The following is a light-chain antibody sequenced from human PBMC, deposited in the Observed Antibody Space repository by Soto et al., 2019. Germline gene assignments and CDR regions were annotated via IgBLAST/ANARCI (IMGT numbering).Light chain of an antibody. CDR3: ETWDSNTRV. V-gene: IGLV4-60*03. CDR2: LEGSGSY. J-gene: IGLJ2*01. CDR1: SGHSSYI. Sequence: ACASLGSSVKLTCTLSSGHSSYIIAWHQQQPGKAPRYLMKLEGSGSYNKGSGVPDRFSGSSSGADRYLTISNLQSEDEADYYCETWDSNTRVFGGGTKLTVL.